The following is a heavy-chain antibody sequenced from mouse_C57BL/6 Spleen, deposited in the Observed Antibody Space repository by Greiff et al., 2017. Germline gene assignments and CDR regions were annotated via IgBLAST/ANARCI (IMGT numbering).Heavy chain of an antibody. J-gene: IGHJ1*03. V-gene: IGHV5-9-1*02. Sequence: EVQLVESGEGLVKPGGSLKLSCAASGFTFSSYAMSWVRQTPEKRLEWVAYISSGGDYIYYADTVKGRFTISRDNARNTLYLQMSSLKSEDTAMYYCTREGVADWYFDVWGTGTTVTVSS. CDR1: GFTFSSYA. D-gene: IGHD1-1*02. CDR3: TREGVADWYFDV. CDR2: ISSGGDYI.